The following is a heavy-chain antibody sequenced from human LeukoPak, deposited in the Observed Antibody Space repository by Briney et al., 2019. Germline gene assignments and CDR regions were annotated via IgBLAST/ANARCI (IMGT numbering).Heavy chain of an antibody. CDR3: ARDYYDSSGYAGWHFDL. J-gene: IGHJ2*01. CDR2: IYYSGST. CDR1: GGSISSGDYY. V-gene: IGHV4-30-4*01. D-gene: IGHD3-22*01. Sequence: SETLSLTCTVSGGSISSGDYYWSWIRQPPGKGLEWIGYIYYSGSTYYNPSLKSRVTISVDTSKNQFSLKLSSVTAADTAVYYCARDYYDSSGYAGWHFDLWGRGTLVTVSS.